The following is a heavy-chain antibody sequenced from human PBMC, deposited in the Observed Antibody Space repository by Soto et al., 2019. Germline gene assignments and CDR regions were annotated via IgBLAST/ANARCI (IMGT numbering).Heavy chain of an antibody. J-gene: IGHJ6*02. CDR3: ARLRYCSSTSCYKGYYYYYGMDV. Sequence: GESLKISCKGSGYSFTSYWISWVRQMPGKGLEWMGRIDPSDSYTNYSPSFQGHVTISADKSISTAYPQWSSLKASDTAMYYCARLRYCSSTSCYKGYYYYYGMDVWGQGTTVTVSS. CDR1: GYSFTSYW. V-gene: IGHV5-10-1*01. D-gene: IGHD2-2*02. CDR2: IDPSDSYT.